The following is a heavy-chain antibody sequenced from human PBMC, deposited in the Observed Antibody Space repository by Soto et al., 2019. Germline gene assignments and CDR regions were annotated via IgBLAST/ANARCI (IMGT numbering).Heavy chain of an antibody. CDR2: IIPLHNTS. CDR1: GGDFTNYS. J-gene: IGHJ6*02. CDR3: AIWSNWNPLYYRGMDV. V-gene: IGHV1-69*08. D-gene: IGHD1-20*01. Sequence: SVKVSCKVSGGDFTNYSLNGVGQAPGQGLEWLGGIIPLHNTSNYSLKLLGRGSVTADISSNTVYMHLSGLTSDDTATYYCAIWSNWNPLYYRGMDVWGQGTTVTVSS.